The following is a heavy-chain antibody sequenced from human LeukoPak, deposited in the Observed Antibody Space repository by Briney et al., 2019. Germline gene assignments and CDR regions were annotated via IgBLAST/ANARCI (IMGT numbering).Heavy chain of an antibody. CDR1: GFTFDDYA. V-gene: IGHV3-9*01. J-gene: IGHJ6*02. Sequence: GGSLRLSCAASGFTFDDYAMHWVRQAPGKGLEWVSGISWNSGSIGYADSVKGRFTISRDNAKNSLYLQMNSPRAEDTALYYCAKTHDDYGDPYYYYYGMDVWGQGTTVTVSS. CDR2: ISWNSGSI. CDR3: AKTHDDYGDPYYYYYGMDV. D-gene: IGHD4-17*01.